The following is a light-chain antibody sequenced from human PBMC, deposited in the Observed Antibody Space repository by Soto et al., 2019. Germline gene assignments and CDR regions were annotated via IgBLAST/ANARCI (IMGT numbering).Light chain of an antibody. Sequence: IQMTQSPSTLSASVGDRVTITCRASQSIGNWLAWYQHKPRKAPKLLIYDASTLESGVPSRFSGSGSGTEFPLTIISLQPDDFATYYCQQYNSGWTFGQGTEVEIK. CDR2: DAS. J-gene: IGKJ1*01. CDR1: QSIGNW. V-gene: IGKV1-5*01. CDR3: QQYNSGWT.